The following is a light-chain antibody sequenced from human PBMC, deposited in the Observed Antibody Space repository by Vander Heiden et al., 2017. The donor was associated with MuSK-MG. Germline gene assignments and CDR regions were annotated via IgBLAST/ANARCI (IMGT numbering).Light chain of an antibody. CDR2: KDT. J-gene: IGLJ2*01. CDR3: QSADSSGTYVV. CDR1: ALPKQH. V-gene: IGLV3-25*03. Sequence: SYELTQPPSVSVSPGQTARITCSGDALPKQHAYWYQQKPGQAPVLVIYKDTERPSGIPERFSGSSSGTTVTLTISGVQTEDEADYSCQSADSSGTYVVFGGGTKLTVL.